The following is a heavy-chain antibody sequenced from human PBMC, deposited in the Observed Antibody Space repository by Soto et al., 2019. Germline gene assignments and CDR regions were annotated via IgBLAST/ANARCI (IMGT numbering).Heavy chain of an antibody. CDR3: ARDDYYYGSGSLYGMDV. V-gene: IGHV4-4*07. CDR2: IYTSGST. D-gene: IGHD3-10*01. Sequence: SETLSLTCTVSGGSISSYFWSWIRQPAGKGLEWIGRIYTSGSTNYNPSLKSRVTMSVDTSKNQFSLKLSSVTAADTAVYYCARDDYYYGSGSLYGMDVWGQGTTVTVSS. J-gene: IGHJ6*02. CDR1: GGSISSYF.